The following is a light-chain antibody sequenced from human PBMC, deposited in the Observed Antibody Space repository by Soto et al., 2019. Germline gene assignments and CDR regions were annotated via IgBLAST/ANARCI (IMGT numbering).Light chain of an antibody. CDR1: QSVSSN. CDR2: GAS. J-gene: IGKJ4*01. CDR3: QQYIRWPLT. V-gene: IGKV3-15*01. Sequence: EIVMTQSPATLSVSAGEIATLSFRASQSVSSNLAWYQQKPGQAPSLLIYGASTRATGTPARFSGSGSGTEFTLTISSLQSEDFAVYYCQQYIRWPLTFGGGTKVDIK.